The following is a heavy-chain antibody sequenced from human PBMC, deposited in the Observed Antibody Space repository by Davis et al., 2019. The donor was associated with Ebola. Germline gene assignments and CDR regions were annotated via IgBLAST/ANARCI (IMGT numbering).Heavy chain of an antibody. CDR1: GFTFSSYW. J-gene: IGHJ6*02. Sequence: PGGSLRLSCAASGFTFSSYWMHWVRQAPGKGLVWVSRINSDGSSTSYADSVKGRFTISRDNAKNTLYLQMNSLRAEDTAVYYCARGPPMVSYYYYYGMDVWGQGTTVTVSS. V-gene: IGHV3-74*01. D-gene: IGHD5-18*01. CDR3: ARGPPMVSYYYYYGMDV. CDR2: INSDGSST.